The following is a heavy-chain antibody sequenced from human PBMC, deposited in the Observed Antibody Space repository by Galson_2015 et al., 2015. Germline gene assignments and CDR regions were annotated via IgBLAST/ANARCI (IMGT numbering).Heavy chain of an antibody. J-gene: IGHJ4*02. D-gene: IGHD6-13*01. CDR3: ARAMYSSSWYGFDY. Sequence: SLRLSCAASGFTFSTYAMHWVRQAPGKGLEWVAFISYDGNKKYNADSVKGRFTISRDNSQNTVYLQMNSLTPEDTAVYFCARAMYSSSWYGFDYWGQGTLVTVSS. CDR1: GFTFSTYA. CDR2: ISYDGNKK. V-gene: IGHV3-30-3*01.